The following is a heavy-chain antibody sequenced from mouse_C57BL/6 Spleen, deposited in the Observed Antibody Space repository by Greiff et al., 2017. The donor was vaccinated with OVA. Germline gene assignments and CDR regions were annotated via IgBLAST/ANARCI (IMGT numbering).Heavy chain of an antibody. CDR2: IDPSDSYT. Sequence: QVQLQQPGAELVKPGASVKLSCKASGYTFTSYWMQWVKQRPGQGLEWIGEIDPSDSYTNYNQKFKGKATLTVDTSSSTAYMQLSSLTSEDSAVYYCASEARPLYCDYWGQGTTLTVSS. D-gene: IGHD3-3*01. CDR3: ASEARPLYCDY. V-gene: IGHV1-50*01. J-gene: IGHJ2*01. CDR1: GYTFTSYW.